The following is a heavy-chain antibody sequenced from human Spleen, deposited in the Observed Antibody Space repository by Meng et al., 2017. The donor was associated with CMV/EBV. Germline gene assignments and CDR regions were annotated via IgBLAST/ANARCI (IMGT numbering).Heavy chain of an antibody. CDR3: ARGRGDDLWSGFYYCFDN. D-gene: IGHD3-3*01. V-gene: IGHV4-59*01. CDR1: GVSISNFY. Sequence: GSLRLSCTVSGVSISNFYWGWIRQPPGGGLEWLGNIYSSGSTNYNPYLKSRVTMSVDTSRSQFSLNLTSVTAADTAIYYCARGRGDDLWSGFYYCFDNWGQGALVTVSS. J-gene: IGHJ4*02. CDR2: IYSSGST.